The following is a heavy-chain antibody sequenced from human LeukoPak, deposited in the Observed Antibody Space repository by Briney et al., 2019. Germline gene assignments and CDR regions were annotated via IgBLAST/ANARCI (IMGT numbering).Heavy chain of an antibody. Sequence: GGSLRLSCAASGFIFSSYAMNWVRQAPGKGLEWVSSISGSGGTTYYADSVKGRFTISRDNSKNTLYLQMNSLRAEDTAVYYCAMGYCSGGSCYGFDYWGQGTLVTVSS. D-gene: IGHD2-15*01. V-gene: IGHV3-23*01. J-gene: IGHJ4*02. CDR3: AMGYCSGGSCYGFDY. CDR1: GFIFSSYA. CDR2: ISGSGGTT.